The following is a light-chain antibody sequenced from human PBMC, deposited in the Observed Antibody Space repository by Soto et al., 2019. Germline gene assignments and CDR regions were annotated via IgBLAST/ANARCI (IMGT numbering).Light chain of an antibody. Sequence: EIVLSQSPGTLSSSPGERITLSCRASHSFSSSLLAWYQQKPGQAPRLLIYGTSTRSTGIPDRFSGNGSSTDFTLTISSLEPEDFAAYYCQHFCASPPGSFGGGTRVQIK. J-gene: IGKJ4*01. CDR2: GTS. V-gene: IGKV3-20*01. CDR3: QHFCASPPGS. CDR1: HSFSSSL.